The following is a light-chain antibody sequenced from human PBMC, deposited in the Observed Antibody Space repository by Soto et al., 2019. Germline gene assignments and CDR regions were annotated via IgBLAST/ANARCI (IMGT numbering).Light chain of an antibody. J-gene: IGLJ2*01. CDR1: SSDIGIYNY. CDR2: DVN. Sequence: QSALTQSRSVSGSPGQSVTISCSGSSSDIGIYNYVSWYQHHPGKVPKVLIYDVNKRPSGVPDRFSGSKSGNTASLTVSGLQAEDEADYYCSSFAGAPVVFGGGTQLTVL. CDR3: SSFAGAPVV. V-gene: IGLV2-11*01.